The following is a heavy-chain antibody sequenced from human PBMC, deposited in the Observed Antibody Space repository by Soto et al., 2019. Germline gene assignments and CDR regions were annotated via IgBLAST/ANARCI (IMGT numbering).Heavy chain of an antibody. Sequence: SETLSLTCTVSVVSFKSGGYSCSWIRQPPGKGLEWIGYVYHTGRTSYNPSLKSRVSISMDTSKNQFSLNLDSVTAADTAVYFCARDFAYFDSWGQATLFTVSS. CDR2: VYHTGRT. CDR3: ARDFAYFDS. V-gene: IGHV4-61*08. D-gene: IGHD3-3*01. J-gene: IGHJ4*02. CDR1: VVSFKSGGYS.